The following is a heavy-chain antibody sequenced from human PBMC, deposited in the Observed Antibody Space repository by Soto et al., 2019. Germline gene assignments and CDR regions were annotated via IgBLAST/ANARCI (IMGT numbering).Heavy chain of an antibody. J-gene: IGHJ4*02. CDR3: SKECRQHLAFDY. D-gene: IGHD6-13*01. Sequence: GGSLRLSCGASGFTFSSYGMHWVRQAPGKGLEWVAVISYDGSNKYYADSVKGRFTISRDNSKNTLYLQMNSLRAEDTAVYYCSKECRQHLAFDYWGPGRLATVSA. CDR2: ISYDGSNK. V-gene: IGHV3-30*18. CDR1: GFTFSSYG.